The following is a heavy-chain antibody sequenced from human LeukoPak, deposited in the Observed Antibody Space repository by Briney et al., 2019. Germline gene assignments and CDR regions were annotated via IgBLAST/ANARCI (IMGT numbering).Heavy chain of an antibody. CDR2: IRYDGSNK. CDR3: AKDRSIAAGDDAFDI. Sequence: GGPLRLSCAASGFTFSSYGMHWVRQAPGKGLEWVAFIRYDGSNKYYADSVKGRFTISRDNSKNTLYLQMNSLRAEDTAVYYCAKDRSIAAGDDAFDIWGQGTMVTVSS. J-gene: IGHJ3*02. D-gene: IGHD6-13*01. CDR1: GFTFSSYG. V-gene: IGHV3-30*02.